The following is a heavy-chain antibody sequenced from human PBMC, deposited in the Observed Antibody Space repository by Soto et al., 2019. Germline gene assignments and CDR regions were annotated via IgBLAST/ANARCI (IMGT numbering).Heavy chain of an antibody. CDR2: TIPIFGTT. J-gene: IGHJ6*02. D-gene: IGHD2-21*02. Sequence: QVQLVQSGAAVKKPGSSVKVSCKASGGTFSSYSISWVRQAPGQGLEWMGGTIPIFGTTNYAQKLQGRVTITADESTSTAYLALSSLRSEDTAVYYCASCLVTSYFYDYGRDGWGQGTTVTVSS. CDR1: GGTFSSYS. V-gene: IGHV1-69*12. CDR3: ASCLVTSYFYDYGRDG.